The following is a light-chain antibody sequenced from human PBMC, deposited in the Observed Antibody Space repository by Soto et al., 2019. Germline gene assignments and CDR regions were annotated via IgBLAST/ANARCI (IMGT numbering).Light chain of an antibody. CDR2: GAS. CDR3: QQYDASSPLT. V-gene: IGKV3-20*01. Sequence: EVVLTQSPGTLSLSPGDRATLSCRASRSVSDHYLAWYQQKPGRAPRLLIFGASIMATGIPDRFIGSASGTDFTLTITGLEPDDCAVYYCQQYDASSPLTFGGGTRVDMK. CDR1: RSVSDHY. J-gene: IGKJ4*01.